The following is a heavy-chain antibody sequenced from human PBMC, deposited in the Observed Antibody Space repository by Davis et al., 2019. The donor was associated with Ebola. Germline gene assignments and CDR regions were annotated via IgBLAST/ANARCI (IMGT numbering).Heavy chain of an antibody. CDR3: ASLRRTITGMDDGFDI. CDR1: GNSFTSYW. Sequence: GESLKISCKDSGNSFTSYWIGWVRQMPGKGLEWMGIIYPRDSDTRYSPSFEGHVTISADKSMKTAFLQWSSLKASDSGMYYCASLRRTITGMDDGFDIWGQGTMVTVSS. J-gene: IGHJ3*02. D-gene: IGHD2-8*02. V-gene: IGHV5-51*01. CDR2: IYPRDSDT.